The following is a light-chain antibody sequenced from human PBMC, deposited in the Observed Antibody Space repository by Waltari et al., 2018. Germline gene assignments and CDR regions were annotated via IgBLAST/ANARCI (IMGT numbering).Light chain of an antibody. CDR2: AAS. V-gene: IGKV1-8*01. CDR3: QQYYSYPWT. Sequence: AIRMTQSPSSFSASTGDRVTITCRASQGISSYLAWYQQKPGKAPKLLIYAASTLQSGVHSRFGGSGSGTDFTLTISCLQSEDFATYYCQQYYSYPWTFGQGTKVEIK. J-gene: IGKJ1*01. CDR1: QGISSY.